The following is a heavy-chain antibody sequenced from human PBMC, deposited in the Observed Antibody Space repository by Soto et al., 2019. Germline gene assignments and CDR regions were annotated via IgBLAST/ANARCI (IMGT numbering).Heavy chain of an antibody. Sequence: QVQLVQSGAEVKKPGASVKVSCKASGYTFTSYDINWVRQATGQGLEWMGWMNPNSGNTGYAQKFQGRVTTTRNTSISTAYMERSSLRSEDTAGYYCARGRDGEYYFDYWGQGTLVTVSS. J-gene: IGHJ4*02. D-gene: IGHD3-10*01. V-gene: IGHV1-8*01. CDR1: GYTFTSYD. CDR2: MNPNSGNT. CDR3: ARGRDGEYYFDY.